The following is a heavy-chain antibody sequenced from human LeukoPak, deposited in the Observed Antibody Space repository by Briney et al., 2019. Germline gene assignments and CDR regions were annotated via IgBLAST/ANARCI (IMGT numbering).Heavy chain of an antibody. CDR1: GFTVSTNY. D-gene: IGHD1-26*01. CDR2: ISSSSSTI. Sequence: GGSLRLSCAASGFTVSTNYMSWVRQAPGKGLEWVSFISSSSSTIYYADSVKGRFTISRDNAKNSLYLQMNSLRAEDTAVYYCARDRGGSYSAIDYWGQGTLVTVSS. CDR3: ARDRGGSYSAIDY. V-gene: IGHV3-48*04. J-gene: IGHJ4*02.